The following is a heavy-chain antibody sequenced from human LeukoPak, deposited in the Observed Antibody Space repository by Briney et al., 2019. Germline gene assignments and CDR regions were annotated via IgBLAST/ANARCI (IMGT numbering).Heavy chain of an antibody. CDR2: ISGSGGST. CDR1: GFTFSTYA. D-gene: IGHD3-10*01. CDR3: ANGEKYYYYYYMDV. J-gene: IGHJ6*03. V-gene: IGHV3-23*01. Sequence: PGGSLRLSXAASGFTFSTYAMSWVRQAPGKGLEWVSAISGSGGSTYYADSVKGRFTISRDNSKNTLYLQMNSLRAEDTAVYYCANGEKYYYYYYMDVWGKGTTVTVSS.